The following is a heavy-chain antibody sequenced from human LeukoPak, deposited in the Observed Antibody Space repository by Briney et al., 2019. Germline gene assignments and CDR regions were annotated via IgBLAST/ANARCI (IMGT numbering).Heavy chain of an antibody. D-gene: IGHD2-15*01. V-gene: IGHV1-2*02. CDR1: GYTFTSYG. J-gene: IGHJ4*02. CDR2: INPNSGGT. Sequence: GASVKVSCKASGYTFTSYGISWVRQAPGQGLEWMGWINPNSGGTNYAQKFQGRVTMTRDTSISTAYMELSRLRSDDTAVYYCARDRDKFFNYWGQGTLVTVSS. CDR3: ARDRDKFFNY.